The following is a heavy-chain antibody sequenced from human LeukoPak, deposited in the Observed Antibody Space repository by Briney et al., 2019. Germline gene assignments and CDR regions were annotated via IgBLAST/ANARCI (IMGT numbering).Heavy chain of an antibody. CDR3: ASLKNYYDSSGYLVTDAFDI. CDR2: ISAYNGNT. Sequence: ASVEVSCKASSYTFTSYGINWVRQAPGQGLEWMGCISAYNGNTNYAQKLQGRVTMTTDTSTSTAYMELRSLRSDDTAVYYCASLKNYYDSSGYLVTDAFDIWGQGTMVTVSS. J-gene: IGHJ3*02. D-gene: IGHD3-22*01. V-gene: IGHV1-18*01. CDR1: SYTFTSYG.